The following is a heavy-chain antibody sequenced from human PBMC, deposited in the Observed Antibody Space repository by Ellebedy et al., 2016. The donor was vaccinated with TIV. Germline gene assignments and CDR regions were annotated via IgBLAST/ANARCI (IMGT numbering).Heavy chain of an antibody. CDR2: IDPKSEGGAT. V-gene: IGHV3-15*04. CDR3: AADRWAAAGLYYFDY. CDR1: GFTFKNAW. Sequence: GESLKISCAASGFTFKNAWMSWVRQAPGKGLEWVGRIDPKSEGGATDYAAPVRGRLTISRDDSKNTVYLQMNSLKTEDTAIYYCAADRWAAAGLYYFDYWGQGTLITVSS. J-gene: IGHJ4*02. D-gene: IGHD6-13*01.